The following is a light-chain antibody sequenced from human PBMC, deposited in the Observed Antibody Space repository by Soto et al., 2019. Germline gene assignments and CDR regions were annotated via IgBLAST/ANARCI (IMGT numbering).Light chain of an antibody. CDR2: DVS. J-gene: IGLJ1*01. Sequence: QSALTQPAPVSGSPGQSITISCTGTSSDVGGYNYVSWYQQHPGKAPKLMIYDVSNRPSGVSNRFSGSKSGNTASLTISGLQAEDEADYYCSSYTSSSLHVFGTGTKVT. CDR3: SSYTSSSLHV. V-gene: IGLV2-14*03. CDR1: SSDVGGYNY.